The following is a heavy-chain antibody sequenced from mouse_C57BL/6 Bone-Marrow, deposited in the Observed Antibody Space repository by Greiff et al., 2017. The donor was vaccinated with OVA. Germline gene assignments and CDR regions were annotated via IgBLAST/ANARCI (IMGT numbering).Heavy chain of an antibody. V-gene: IGHV2-5*01. CDR1: GFSLTSYG. CDR2: IWRGGST. Sequence: VQRVESGPGLVQPSQSLSITCTVSGFSLTSYGVHWVRQCPGKGLEWLGVIWRGGSTDYNAAFMSRLSITKDNSKSQVFFKMNSLQADDTAIYYCAKGYGSSYLFAYWGQGTLVTVSA. D-gene: IGHD1-1*01. CDR3: AKGYGSSYLFAY. J-gene: IGHJ3*01.